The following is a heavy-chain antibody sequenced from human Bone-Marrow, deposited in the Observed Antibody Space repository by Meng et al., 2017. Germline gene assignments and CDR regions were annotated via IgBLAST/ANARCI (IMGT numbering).Heavy chain of an antibody. J-gene: IGHJ6*02. D-gene: IGHD6-19*01. CDR2: ISSSGSTI. Sequence: GESLKISCAASGFTFSSYEMNWVRQAPGKGLEWVSYISSSGSTIYYADSVKGRFTISRDNAKHSLYLQMNSLRAEDTAVYYCARFQYSSGWGPYYYYYYGMDVWGQGTTVTVSS. V-gene: IGHV3-48*03. CDR3: ARFQYSSGWGPYYYYYYGMDV. CDR1: GFTFSSYE.